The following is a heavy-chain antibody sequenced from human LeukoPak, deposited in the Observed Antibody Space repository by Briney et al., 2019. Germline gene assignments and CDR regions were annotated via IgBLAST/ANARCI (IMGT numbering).Heavy chain of an antibody. D-gene: IGHD7-27*01. Sequence: GGSLRLSCAASGFIFSNYAMNWVRQAPGKGLEWVSGVRVSDETYYADAVKGRFTISRDNYENTLYLQMSGLRAEDTAVYYCAKGTGDAGYYFDYWGQGTLVTVSS. CDR2: VRVSDET. CDR3: AKGTGDAGYYFDY. V-gene: IGHV3-23*01. CDR1: GFIFSNYA. J-gene: IGHJ4*02.